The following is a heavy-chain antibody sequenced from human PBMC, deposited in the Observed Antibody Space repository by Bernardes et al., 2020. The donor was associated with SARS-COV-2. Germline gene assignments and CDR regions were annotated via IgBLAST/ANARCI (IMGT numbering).Heavy chain of an antibody. CDR1: GYTLTSYG. Sequence: AQVKASCKASGYTLTSYGISWVRQAPGQGLEWMGWISAYNGNTNYAQKLQGRVTMTTDTSTSTAYMELRSLRSDDTAVYYCAFAVAGSGDFSYWGQGTLVTVSS. J-gene: IGHJ4*02. CDR3: AFAVAGSGDFSY. V-gene: IGHV1-18*01. CDR2: ISAYNGNT. D-gene: IGHD6-19*01.